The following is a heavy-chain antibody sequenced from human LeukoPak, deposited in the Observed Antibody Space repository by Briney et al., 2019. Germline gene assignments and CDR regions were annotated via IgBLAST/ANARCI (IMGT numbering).Heavy chain of an antibody. CDR1: AFTFSSHA. V-gene: IGHV3-23*01. D-gene: IGHD4-17*01. CDR2: ISGSGGGT. Sequence: PGGSLRLSCAAAAFTFSSHAMSSVRQAPGKGLEWVSAISGSGGGTYYADSVKGHFTISRDNSKNTLYLLMDSLRAEDTAIYYCAKGPGLRLSYFDVWGRGTLVTVSS. J-gene: IGHJ2*01. CDR3: AKGPGLRLSYFDV.